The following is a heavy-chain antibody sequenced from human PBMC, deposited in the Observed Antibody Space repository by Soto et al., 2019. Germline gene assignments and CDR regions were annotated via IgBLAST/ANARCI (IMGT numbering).Heavy chain of an antibody. D-gene: IGHD6-19*01. CDR3: ARRSSGWYFDY. CDR1: GFTFSRYA. CDR2: ISASGAST. Sequence: EAQLLESGGVWVQPGGSLRLSCAASGFTFSRYAMNQVRQAPGKGLEWVSVISASGASTYYADSVKGRFTISRDNSKNTLYLQMNSLRAEDTAVYYCARRSSGWYFDYWGQGTLVTVSS. J-gene: IGHJ4*02. V-gene: IGHV3-23*01.